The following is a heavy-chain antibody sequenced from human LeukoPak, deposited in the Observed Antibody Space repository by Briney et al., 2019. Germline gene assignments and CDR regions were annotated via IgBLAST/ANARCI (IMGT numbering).Heavy chain of an antibody. V-gene: IGHV4-39*01. J-gene: IGHJ6*01. CDR1: GGSISSSSYY. Sequence: SENLSLTCTVSGGSISSSSYYWDWIRQPPGKGLEWIGRIYYSGSTYYNPSLKRRVTISVDTSKNQFSLKLSSVTAADTAVYYCARVNNFGYSYGTGDIAYCGQRSPLTVSS. CDR3: ARVNNFGYSYGTGDIAY. CDR2: IYYSGST. D-gene: IGHD5-18*01.